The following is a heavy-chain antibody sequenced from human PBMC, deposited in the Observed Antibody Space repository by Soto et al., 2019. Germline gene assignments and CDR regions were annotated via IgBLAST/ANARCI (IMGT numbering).Heavy chain of an antibody. D-gene: IGHD5-12*01. CDR2: IVPIVDTS. J-gene: IGHJ4*02. V-gene: IGHV1-69*13. Sequence: SVKVSCKTSGGTFSSYAISWVRQAPGQGLEWMGGIVPIVDTSTYAQKFQGRVTITADESTSTAYMELSSLRSDDTAIYYCGRVVEIPGYRDNWGQGTLLTVSS. CDR3: GRVVEIPGYRDN. CDR1: GGTFSSYA.